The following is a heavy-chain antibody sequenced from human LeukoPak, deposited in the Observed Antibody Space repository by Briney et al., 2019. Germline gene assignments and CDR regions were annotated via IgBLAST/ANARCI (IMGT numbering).Heavy chain of an antibody. CDR1: GFTFDDYA. D-gene: IGHD2-2*01. CDR2: ISWNSGSI. CDR3: AREGNDCSSTSCHGYYYYYGMDV. V-gene: IGHV3-9*01. Sequence: EPGGSLRLSCAASGFTFDDYAMHWVRQAPGKGLEWVSGISWNSGSIGYADSVKGRFTISRDNAKNSLYLQMNSLRAEDTAVYYCAREGNDCSSTSCHGYYYYYGMDVWGQGTTVTVSS. J-gene: IGHJ6*02.